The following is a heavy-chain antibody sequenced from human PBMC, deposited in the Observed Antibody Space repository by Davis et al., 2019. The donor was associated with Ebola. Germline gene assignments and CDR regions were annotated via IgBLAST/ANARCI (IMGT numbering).Heavy chain of an antibody. CDR3: ARDAHGDSVFYYSGMDV. D-gene: IGHD4-17*01. CDR1: GFTFSSYS. CDR2: ISSSSSYI. Sequence: GESLKISCAASGFTFSSYSMNWVRQAPGKGLEWVSSISSSSSYIYYADSVKGRFTISRDNAKNSLYLQMNSLRDEDTAVYFCARDAHGDSVFYYSGMDVWGQGTTVTVSS. V-gene: IGHV3-21*01. J-gene: IGHJ6*02.